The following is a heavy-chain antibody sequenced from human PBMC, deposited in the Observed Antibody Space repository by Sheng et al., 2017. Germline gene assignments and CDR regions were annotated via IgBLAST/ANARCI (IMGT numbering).Heavy chain of an antibody. D-gene: IGHD3-10*01. J-gene: IGHJ3*02. V-gene: IGHV4-34*02. CDR2: INHFGIT. CDR1: GGSLSDYY. Sequence: QVQLQQWGAGLLKPSETLSLTCGVYGGSLSDYYWAWIRQPPGKGLEWIGEINHFGITNYNPSLKSRVTVSVDTSKNQFSLKLNSVTAADTAVYYCARRRSGRMAFDIWGQG. CDR3: ARRRSGRMAFDI.